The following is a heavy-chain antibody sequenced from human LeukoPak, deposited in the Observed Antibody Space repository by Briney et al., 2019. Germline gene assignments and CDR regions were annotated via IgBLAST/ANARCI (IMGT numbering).Heavy chain of an antibody. J-gene: IGHJ4*02. CDR2: INWNGGGT. V-gene: IGHV3-20*04. CDR3: ARRSITGSYGFFDY. CDR1: GSTFDNYG. Sequence: PGGSLELSWEAPGSTFDNYGMSWVRKAPGRGLEWVSGINWNGGGTGYADSVKGRFTISRDNAKNSLYLQMNSLRAEDTALYYCARRSITGSYGFFDYWGQGTLVTVSS. D-gene: IGHD1-20*01.